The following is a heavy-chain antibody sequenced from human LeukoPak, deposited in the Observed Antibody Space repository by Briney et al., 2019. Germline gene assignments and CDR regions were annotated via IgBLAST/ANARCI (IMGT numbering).Heavy chain of an antibody. Sequence: ASVKVSCKASGYTFTSYDINWVRQATGQGLEWMGWMNPNSGNTGYAQKLQGRVTMTTDTSTSTAYMELRSLRSDDTAVYYCAREVAGRPHPPTNWGQGTLVTVSS. V-gene: IGHV1-8*01. CDR1: GYTFTSYD. CDR2: MNPNSGNT. J-gene: IGHJ4*02. CDR3: AREVAGRPHPPTN. D-gene: IGHD6-19*01.